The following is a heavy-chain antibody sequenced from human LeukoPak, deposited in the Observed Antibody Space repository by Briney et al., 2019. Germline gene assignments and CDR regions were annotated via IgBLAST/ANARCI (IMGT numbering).Heavy chain of an antibody. V-gene: IGHV3-53*05. J-gene: IGHJ3*02. CDR3: ARSQNGDYADTDAFDI. CDR1: GFTVSSNY. Sequence: GGSLRLSCAASGFTVSSNYMSWVRQAPGKGLEWVSVIYSGGSTYYADSVKGRFTISRDNSKNTLYLQMNSLRSEDTAVYYCARSQNGDYADTDAFDIWGQGTMVTVSS. CDR2: IYSGGST. D-gene: IGHD4-17*01.